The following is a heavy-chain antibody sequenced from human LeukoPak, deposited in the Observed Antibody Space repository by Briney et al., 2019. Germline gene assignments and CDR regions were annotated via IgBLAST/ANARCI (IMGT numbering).Heavy chain of an antibody. J-gene: IGHJ4*02. CDR1: GYTFTGYY. CDR2: INPNSGGT. D-gene: IGHD6-6*01. V-gene: IGHV1-2*02. Sequence: ASVKVSCKASGYTFTGYYMHWVRQAPGQGLEWMGWINPNSGGTIYAQKFQGRVTMTRDTSISTAYMELSRLRSDDTAVYYCARVEQYSKKRIRDWEYDYWGQGTLVTVSS. CDR3: ARVEQYSKKRIRDWEYDY.